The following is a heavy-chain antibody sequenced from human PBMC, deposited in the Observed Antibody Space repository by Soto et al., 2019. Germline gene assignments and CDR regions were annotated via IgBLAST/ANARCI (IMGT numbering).Heavy chain of an antibody. Sequence: ASVKVSCKASGGTFSSYAISWLRQAPGQGPEWMGWINTYNGNSNYAQKFQGRVTMTTDTSTNTAYMELRSLTSDDTAVYYCARDCTGGSCFCIYWGQGTLVTVSS. V-gene: IGHV1-18*04. CDR2: INTYNGNS. J-gene: IGHJ4*02. D-gene: IGHD2-15*01. CDR3: ARDCTGGSCFCIY. CDR1: GGTFSSYA.